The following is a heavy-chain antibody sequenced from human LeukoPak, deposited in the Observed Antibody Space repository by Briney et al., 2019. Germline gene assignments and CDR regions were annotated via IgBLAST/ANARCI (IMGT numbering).Heavy chain of an antibody. CDR3: ARDPNNYYDSSGYYDFDY. D-gene: IGHD3-22*01. Sequence: GGSLRLSCAASGFTFSSYAMHWVRQAPGKGLEWMAVISYDGSNKYYADSVKGRFTISRDNSKNTLYLQMNSLRAEDTAVYYCARDPNNYYDSSGYYDFDYWGQGTLVTVSS. CDR1: GFTFSSYA. J-gene: IGHJ4*02. CDR2: ISYDGSNK. V-gene: IGHV3-30-3*01.